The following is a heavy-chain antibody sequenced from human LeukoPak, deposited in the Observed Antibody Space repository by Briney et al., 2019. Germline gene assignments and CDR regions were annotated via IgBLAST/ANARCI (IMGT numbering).Heavy chain of an antibody. D-gene: IGHD3-16*02. CDR1: GGSISSSSYY. CDR2: IYYSGST. Sequence: SETLSLTCTVSGGSISSSSYYWGWIRQSPGKGLEWIGSIYYSGSTYYNPSLKSRVTISVDTSKNQFSLKLSSVTAADTAVYYCARGHDYVWGSYRYASGAFDIWGQGTMVTVSS. V-gene: IGHV4-39*07. CDR3: ARGHDYVWGSYRYASGAFDI. J-gene: IGHJ3*02.